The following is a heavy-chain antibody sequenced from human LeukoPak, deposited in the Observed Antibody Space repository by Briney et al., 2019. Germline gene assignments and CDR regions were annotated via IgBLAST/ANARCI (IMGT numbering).Heavy chain of an antibody. Sequence: GGSLRLSCAASGFTFSSYSMNWVRQAPGKGLEWVSSITSSSSYICYADSVKGRFTISRDNAKNSLYLQMNSLRAEDTAVYYCATDSAPDFWGQGTLVTVSS. J-gene: IGHJ4*02. D-gene: IGHD3-10*01. V-gene: IGHV3-21*01. CDR3: ATDSAPDF. CDR1: GFTFSSYS. CDR2: ITSSSSYI.